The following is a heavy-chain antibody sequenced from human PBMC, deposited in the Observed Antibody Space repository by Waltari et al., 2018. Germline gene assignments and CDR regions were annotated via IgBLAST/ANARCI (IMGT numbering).Heavy chain of an antibody. D-gene: IGHD6-19*01. J-gene: IGHJ2*01. CDR2: IYTSGST. Sequence: QVQLQESGPGLVKPSQTLSLTCTVSGGSIRRGSYSWSWLRTPAGKGPEWIGYIYTSGSTNYNPSLKSRVTISVDTSKNQFSLKLSSVTAADTAVYYCARDSSGWYEYWYFDLWGRGTLVTVSS. CDR3: ARDSSGWYEYWYFDL. V-gene: IGHV4-61*09. CDR1: GGSIRRGSYS.